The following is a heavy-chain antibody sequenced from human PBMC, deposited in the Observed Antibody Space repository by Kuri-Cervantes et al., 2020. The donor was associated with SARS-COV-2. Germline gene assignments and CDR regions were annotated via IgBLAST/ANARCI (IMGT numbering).Heavy chain of an antibody. D-gene: IGHD5-24*01. CDR2: TYYSGTT. CDR3: ARERDGYDTNPYHFDS. CDR1: GGSVSSSGYY. J-gene: IGHJ4*02. Sequence: ESLKISCTVSGGSVSSSGYYWTWIRQPPGKGLEWIGHTYYSGTTKYNPSLKSRVTISIDTSKNQFSLKLNSVSAADTAVYYCARERDGYDTNPYHFDSWGQGTLVTVSS. V-gene: IGHV4-61*08.